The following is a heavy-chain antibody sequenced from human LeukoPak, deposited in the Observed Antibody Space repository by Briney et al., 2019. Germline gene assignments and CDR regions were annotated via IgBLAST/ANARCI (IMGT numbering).Heavy chain of an antibody. V-gene: IGHV3-48*01. Sequence: GGSLRLSCAASGFTFSSYNMNWVRQAPGKGLEWVSYISSSSGTIYYADSVKGRFTISRDNAKNSLHLQMNSLRAEDTAVYYCARPRGYYDVFDYWGQGTLVTVSS. J-gene: IGHJ4*02. CDR3: ARPRGYYDVFDY. CDR2: ISSSSGTI. D-gene: IGHD3-22*01. CDR1: GFTFSSYN.